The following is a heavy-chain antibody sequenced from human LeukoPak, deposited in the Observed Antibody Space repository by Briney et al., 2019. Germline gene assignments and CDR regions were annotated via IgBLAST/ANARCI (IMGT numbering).Heavy chain of an antibody. V-gene: IGHV1-2*02. Sequence: GASVKVSCKASGYTFTGYYMHWVRQAPGQGLEWMGWINPNSGGTNYAQKFQGGVTMTRDTSISTAYMELSRLRSDDTAVYYCASLYSSSSQSHYYMDVWGKGTTVTVSS. D-gene: IGHD6-6*01. CDR3: ASLYSSSSQSHYYMDV. J-gene: IGHJ6*03. CDR1: GYTFTGYY. CDR2: INPNSGGT.